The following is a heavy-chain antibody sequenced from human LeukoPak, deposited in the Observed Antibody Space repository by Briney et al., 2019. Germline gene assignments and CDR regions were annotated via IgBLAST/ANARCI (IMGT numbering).Heavy chain of an antibody. Sequence: ASVKVSCKASGYTFTSYDINWVRQATGQGLEWMGWINPNSANTGYAQKFKGRVTMNRNTSISTAYMELSSLRSEDTAVYYCARRPWVGGGSCYYDYWGQGTLVTVSS. CDR2: INPNSANT. CDR3: ARRPWVGGGSCYYDY. CDR1: GYTFTSYD. J-gene: IGHJ4*02. D-gene: IGHD2-15*01. V-gene: IGHV1-8*01.